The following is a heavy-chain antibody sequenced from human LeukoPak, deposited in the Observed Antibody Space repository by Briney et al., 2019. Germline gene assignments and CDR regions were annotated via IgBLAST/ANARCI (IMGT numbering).Heavy chain of an antibody. V-gene: IGHV4-59*01. D-gene: IGHD3-10*01. Sequence: SETLSLTCTVSGGSISSYYWSWIRQPPGKGLEWIGYIYYSGSTNYNPSLKSRVTISVDTSKNQFSLKLSSVTAADTAVYYCAGGEVYGSGSLNWFDPWGQGTLVTVSS. CDR1: GGSISSYY. CDR3: AGGEVYGSGSLNWFDP. J-gene: IGHJ5*02. CDR2: IYYSGST.